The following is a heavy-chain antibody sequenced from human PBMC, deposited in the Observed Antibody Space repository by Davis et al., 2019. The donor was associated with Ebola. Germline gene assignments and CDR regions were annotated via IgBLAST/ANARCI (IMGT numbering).Heavy chain of an antibody. CDR1: GFTFSDYY. D-gene: IGHD3-3*01. CDR2: ISSSGSTI. Sequence: PGGSLRLSCAASGFTFSDYYMSWIRQAPGKGLEWVSYISSSGSTIYYADSVKGRFTISRDNSKNTLYLQMNSLGAEDTAVYYCAKDGYRFLGPRYYYYGMDVWGQGTTVTVSS. J-gene: IGHJ6*02. V-gene: IGHV3-11*04. CDR3: AKDGYRFLGPRYYYYGMDV.